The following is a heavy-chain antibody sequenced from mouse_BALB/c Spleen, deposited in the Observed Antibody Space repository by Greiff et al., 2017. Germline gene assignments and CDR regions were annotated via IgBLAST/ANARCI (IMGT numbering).Heavy chain of an antibody. V-gene: IGHV5-6-5*01. CDR2: ISSGGST. J-gene: IGHJ4*01. D-gene: IGHD2-3*01. CDR3: ASRDDGYFAMDY. CDR1: GFTFSSYA. Sequence: EVQLVESGGGLVKPGGSLKLSCAASGFTFSSYAMSWVRQTPEKRLEWVASISSGGSTYYPDSVKGRFTIPRDNARNILYLQMSSLRSEDTAMYYCASRDDGYFAMDYWGQGTSVTVSS.